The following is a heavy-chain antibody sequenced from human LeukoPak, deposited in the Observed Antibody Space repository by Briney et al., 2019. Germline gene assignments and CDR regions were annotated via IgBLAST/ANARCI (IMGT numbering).Heavy chain of an antibody. V-gene: IGHV3-23*01. D-gene: IGHD1-1*01. CDR3: AKATGTTKSPFHY. CDR1: GFTFSSYA. J-gene: IGHJ4*02. CDR2: ISGSGGST. Sequence: GRSLRLSCAASGFTFSSYAMHWVRQAPGKGLEWVSSISGSGGSTYYADSVKGRFTISRDNSKNTLYVQMNNLRAEDAAVYYCAKATGTTKSPFHYWGQGTLVTVSS.